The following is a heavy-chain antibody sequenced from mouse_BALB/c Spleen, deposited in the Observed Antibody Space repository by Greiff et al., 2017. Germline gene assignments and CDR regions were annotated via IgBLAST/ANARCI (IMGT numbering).Heavy chain of an antibody. J-gene: IGHJ4*01. Sequence: EVQLQESGPGLVKPSQSLSLTCTVTGYSITSDYAWNWIRQFPGNKLEWMGYISYSGSTSYNPSLKSRISITRDTSKNQFFLQLNSVTTEDTATYYCARSYYGGGYAMDYWGQGTSVTVSS. CDR1: GYSITSDYA. CDR3: ARSYYGGGYAMDY. CDR2: ISYSGST. D-gene: IGHD1-1*01. V-gene: IGHV3-2*02.